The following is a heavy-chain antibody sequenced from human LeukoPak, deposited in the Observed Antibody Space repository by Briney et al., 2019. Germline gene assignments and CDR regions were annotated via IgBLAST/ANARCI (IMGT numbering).Heavy chain of an antibody. CDR1: GFTFSSSA. J-gene: IGHJ5*02. CDR2: ISYDGSNK. V-gene: IGHV3-30-3*01. CDR3: VKDYNGSYDH. D-gene: IGHD1-26*01. Sequence: GGSLRLSCAASGFTFSSSAMHWVRQAPGKGLEWVAVISYDGSNKYYADSVKGRFTISRDNSKNTLSLQMNSLRAEDTAIYYCVKDYNGSYDHWGQGTLVTVSS.